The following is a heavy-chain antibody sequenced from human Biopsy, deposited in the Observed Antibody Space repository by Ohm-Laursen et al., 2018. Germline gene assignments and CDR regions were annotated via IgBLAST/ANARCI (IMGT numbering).Heavy chain of an antibody. J-gene: IGHJ6*02. Sequence: SSVKVSCKASGYKFTSYGMSWVRQVPGQGLDWMGRIIPILGTVDYGQNFQGRVTIRADTSTTFLELTSLRYDDTAVYYCASGDIGGIGLDVWGLGTTVTVSS. CDR2: IIPILGTV. CDR1: GYKFTSYG. CDR3: ASGDIGGIGLDV. V-gene: IGHV1-69*04. D-gene: IGHD3-10*01.